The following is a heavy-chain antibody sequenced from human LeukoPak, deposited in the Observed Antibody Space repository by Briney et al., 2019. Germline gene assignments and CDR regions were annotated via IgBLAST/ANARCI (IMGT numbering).Heavy chain of an antibody. CDR2: FDPEDGET. D-gene: IGHD3-10*01. J-gene: IGHJ5*02. V-gene: IGHV1-24*01. Sequence: ASAKVSCKASGYTFTGYYMHWVRQAPGKGLEWMGGFDPEDGETIYAQKFQGRVTMTEDTSTDTAYMELSSLRSEDTAVYYCATHGSGSYSGLWFDPWGQGTLVTVSS. CDR3: ATHGSGSYSGLWFDP. CDR1: GYTFTGYY.